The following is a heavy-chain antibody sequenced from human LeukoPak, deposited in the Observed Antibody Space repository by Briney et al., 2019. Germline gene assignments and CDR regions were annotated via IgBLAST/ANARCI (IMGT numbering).Heavy chain of an antibody. CDR1: GGSISSYY. CDR2: IYYSGST. V-gene: IGHV4-59*04. Sequence: SETLSLTCTVSGGSISSYYWSWIRQPPGKGLEWIGTIYYSGSTYYNPSLKSRVTISVDTSKNQFSLKLSSVTAADTAVYYCARHRVSKNMVTDFDYWGQGTLVTVSS. D-gene: IGHD5-18*01. J-gene: IGHJ4*02. CDR3: ARHRVSKNMVTDFDY.